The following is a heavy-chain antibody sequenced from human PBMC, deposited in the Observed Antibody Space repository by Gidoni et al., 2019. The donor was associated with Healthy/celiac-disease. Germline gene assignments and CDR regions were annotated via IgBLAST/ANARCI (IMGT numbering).Heavy chain of an antibody. J-gene: IGHJ6*02. Sequence: EVQLLESGGGLVQPGGSLRLSCAASGFTFGSYAMSWVRQAPGKGLEWVAAISGSGGSTYYADSVKGRFTISRDNSKNTLYLQMNSLRAEDTAVYYCAKGHPEGYYGMDVWGQGTTVTVSS. CDR3: AKGHPEGYYGMDV. V-gene: IGHV3-23*01. CDR2: ISGSGGST. CDR1: GFTFGSYA.